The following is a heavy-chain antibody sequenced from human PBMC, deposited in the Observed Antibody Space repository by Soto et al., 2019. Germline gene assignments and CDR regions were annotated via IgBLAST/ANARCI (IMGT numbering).Heavy chain of an antibody. D-gene: IGHD3-22*01. CDR1: GGSISSGDYY. J-gene: IGHJ4*02. CDR3: ARDRDSSGFLFDY. Sequence: SETLSLTCTVSGGSISSGDYYWSWIRQPPGKGLEWIGYIYYSGSTYYNPSLKSRVTISADTSKNQFSLKLSSVTAADTAVYYCARDRDSSGFLFDYWGQGTLVTVSS. V-gene: IGHV4-30-4*01. CDR2: IYYSGST.